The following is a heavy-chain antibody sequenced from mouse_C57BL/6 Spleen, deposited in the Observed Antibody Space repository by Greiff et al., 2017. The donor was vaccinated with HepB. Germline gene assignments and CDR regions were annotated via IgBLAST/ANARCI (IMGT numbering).Heavy chain of an antibody. V-gene: IGHV1-72*01. Sequence: VQLQQSGAELVKPGASVKLSCKASGYTFTCYWMHWVNQRPGRGLEWIGRIDPNSGGTKYNEKFKSKATLTVDKPSSTAYMQLSSLTSEDSAVYYCARYYYGSSYNAMDYWGQGTSVTVSS. J-gene: IGHJ4*01. CDR1: GYTFTCYW. CDR3: ARYYYGSSYNAMDY. D-gene: IGHD1-1*01. CDR2: IDPNSGGT.